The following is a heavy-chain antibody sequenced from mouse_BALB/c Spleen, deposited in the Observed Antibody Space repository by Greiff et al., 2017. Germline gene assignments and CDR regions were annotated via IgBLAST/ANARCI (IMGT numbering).Heavy chain of an antibody. CDR1: GFNIKDTY. CDR2: IDPANGNT. Sequence: EVMLVESGAELVKPGASVKLSCTASGFNIKDTYMHWVKQRPEQGLEWIGRIDPANGNTKYDPKFQGKATITADTSSNTAYLQLSSLTSEDTAVYYCARGYGNYAMDYWGQGTSVTVSS. D-gene: IGHD2-1*01. CDR3: ARGYGNYAMDY. J-gene: IGHJ4*01. V-gene: IGHV14-3*02.